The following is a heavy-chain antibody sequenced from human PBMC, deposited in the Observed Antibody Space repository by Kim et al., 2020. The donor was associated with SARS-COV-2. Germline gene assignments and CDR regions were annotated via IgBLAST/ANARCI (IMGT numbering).Heavy chain of an antibody. J-gene: IGHJ3*01. CDR3: TRIHGTTLAFWDAVDV. CDR1: GFTFSDSP. D-gene: IGHD1-1*01. V-gene: IGHV3-73*01. Sequence: GGSLRLSCAASGFTFSDSPIHWVRQASGKGLEWVGRIRSKVYSYATSYAASVKGRFTISRDYSESTAYLPMNSLQTEDTAVYCGTRIHGTTLAFWDAVDV. CDR2: IRSKVYSYAT.